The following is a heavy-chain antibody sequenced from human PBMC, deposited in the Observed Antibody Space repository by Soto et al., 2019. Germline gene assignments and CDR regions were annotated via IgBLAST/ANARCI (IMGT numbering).Heavy chain of an antibody. D-gene: IGHD2-2*01. CDR2: ISYDGSNK. CDR1: GFTFSSYA. Sequence: GGSLRLSCAASGFTFSSYAMHWVRQAPGKGLEWVAVISYDGSNKYYADSVKGRFTISRDNSKNTLYLQMNSLRAEDTAVYYCARDRRQEYCSSTSCRLYWFDPWGQGTLVTVSS. CDR3: ARDRRQEYCSSTSCRLYWFDP. J-gene: IGHJ5*02. V-gene: IGHV3-30-3*01.